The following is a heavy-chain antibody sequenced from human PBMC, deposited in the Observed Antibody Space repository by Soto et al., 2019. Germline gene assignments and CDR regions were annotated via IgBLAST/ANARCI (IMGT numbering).Heavy chain of an antibody. V-gene: IGHV3-30-3*01. Sequence: QLVESGGGVVQPERSLKLSCTASNFVFSVYSLHWVRQAPGKGLEWVALISYDGGNKYYADSVKGRFTISRDNSKNTLYLQMNSVRRDDTAVYYCARDKYQYDFWCGTGDSWGQGTLVPVSS. CDR2: ISYDGGNK. D-gene: IGHD3-3*01. CDR3: ARDKYQYDFWCGTGDS. CDR1: NFVFSVYS. J-gene: IGHJ4*02.